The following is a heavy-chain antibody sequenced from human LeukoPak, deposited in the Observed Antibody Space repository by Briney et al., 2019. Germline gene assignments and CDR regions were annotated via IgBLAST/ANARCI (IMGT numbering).Heavy chain of an antibody. CDR2: IYYSGST. CDR1: GDSIRSNTNY. Sequence: SETLSLTCTVSGDSIRSNTNYWGWIRQPPGKGLEWIGSIYYSGSTYYNPSLKSRVTISVDTSKNQFSLKLSSVTAADTAVYYCARPNLDIWGQGTMVTVSS. CDR3: ARPNLDI. V-gene: IGHV4-39*01. J-gene: IGHJ3*02.